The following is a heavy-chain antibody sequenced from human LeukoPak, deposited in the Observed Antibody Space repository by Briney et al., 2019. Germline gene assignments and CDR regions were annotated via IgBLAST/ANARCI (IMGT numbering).Heavy chain of an antibody. CDR2: IQYGGSNK. D-gene: IGHD3-22*01. J-gene: IGHJ4*02. CDR3: AKDRISYYYDSSGYFLFPDY. Sequence: PGGSLRLSCAASGFTFSTYGMHWVRQAPGKGLEWVAFIQYGGSNKYYADSVKGRFTISRDNSKNTLYLQMNSLRAEDTAVYYCAKDRISYYYDSSGYFLFPDYWGQGTLVTVSS. CDR1: GFTFSTYG. V-gene: IGHV3-30*02.